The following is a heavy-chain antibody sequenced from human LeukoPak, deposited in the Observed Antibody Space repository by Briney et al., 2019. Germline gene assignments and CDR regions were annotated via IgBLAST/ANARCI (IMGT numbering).Heavy chain of an antibody. CDR3: AKDLSFLDCSGGSCYDY. CDR1: GFTLSSYG. V-gene: IGHV3-30*02. Sequence: GGSLRLSCAASGFTLSSYGMHWVRQAPGKGLGWVAFIRYDGSNKYYADSVKGRFTISRDNSKNTLYLQMNSLRAEDTAVYYCAKDLSFLDCSGGSCYDYWGQGTLVTVSS. J-gene: IGHJ4*02. D-gene: IGHD2-15*01. CDR2: IRYDGSNK.